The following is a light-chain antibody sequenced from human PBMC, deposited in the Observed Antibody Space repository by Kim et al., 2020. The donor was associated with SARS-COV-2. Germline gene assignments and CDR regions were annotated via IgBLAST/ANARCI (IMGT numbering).Light chain of an antibody. CDR3: QVWDSSSDLPV. CDR2: YDS. J-gene: IGLJ2*01. V-gene: IGLV3-21*04. Sequence: SYELTQPPSVSVAPGKTVRITCGGNNIGSKSVHWYQQKPGQAPVLVIYYDSDRPSGIPERFSGSNSGNTATLTISRVEAGDEADYYCQVWDSSSDLPVFG. CDR1: NIGSKS.